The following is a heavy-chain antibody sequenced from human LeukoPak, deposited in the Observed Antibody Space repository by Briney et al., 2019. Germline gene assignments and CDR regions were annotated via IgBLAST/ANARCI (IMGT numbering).Heavy chain of an antibody. J-gene: IGHJ4*02. CDR2: IYYSGST. Sequence: PSETLSLTCTVSGGSISSSSYYWGWIRQPPGKGLEWIGSIYYSGSTYYNPSLKSRVTISVDTSKNQFSLKLSSVTAADTAVYYCARRGRRGQWLANPFDYWGQGTLVTVSS. CDR1: GGSISSSSYY. CDR3: ARRGRRGQWLANPFDY. D-gene: IGHD6-19*01. V-gene: IGHV4-39*07.